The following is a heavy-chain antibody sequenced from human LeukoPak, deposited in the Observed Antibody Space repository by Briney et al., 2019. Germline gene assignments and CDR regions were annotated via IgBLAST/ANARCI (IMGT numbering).Heavy chain of an antibody. CDR1: GYTFTSYG. V-gene: IGHV1-18*01. J-gene: IGHJ6*03. D-gene: IGHD6-19*01. CDR3: ARAGFRMAVAGYYYYYYMDV. Sequence: ASVKVSCKASGYTFTSYGISWVRQAPGQGLEWMGGISAYNGNTNYAQKLQGRVTLTTDTTTSTAYMALRSLRSDDTAVYYCARAGFRMAVAGYYYYYYMDVWGKGTTVTVSS. CDR2: ISAYNGNT.